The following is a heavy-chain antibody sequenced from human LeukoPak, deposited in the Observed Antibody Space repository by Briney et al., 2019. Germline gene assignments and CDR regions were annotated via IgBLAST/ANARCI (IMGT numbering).Heavy chain of an antibody. CDR3: ARDGGYCDSTTCYDRLDY. J-gene: IGHJ4*02. D-gene: IGHD2-2*01. V-gene: IGHV3-7*04. CDR1: GFTFSNYW. CDR2: IERDGSDK. Sequence: TGGSLRLSCAASGFTFSNYWMTWVRQGPGKGLEWVANIERDGSDKNYADSVNGRFTISRDNAKNSVYLQMNSLRAEDTAVYFCARDGGYCDSTTCYDRLDYWGQGALVTVSS.